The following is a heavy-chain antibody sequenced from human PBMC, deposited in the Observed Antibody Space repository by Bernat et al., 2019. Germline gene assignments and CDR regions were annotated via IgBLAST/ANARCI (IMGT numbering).Heavy chain of an antibody. D-gene: IGHD3-3*01. Sequence: QVQLQESGPGLVKPSQTLSLTCTVSGGSISSGSYYWSWIRQPAGKGLEWIGRIYTSGSTNYNPSLKSRVTISVDTSKNQFSLKLSSVTAADTAVYYRARVIPLRFLAKFDPWGQGTLVTVSS. CDR3: ARVIPLRFLAKFDP. J-gene: IGHJ5*02. CDR2: IYTSGST. CDR1: GGSISSGSYY. V-gene: IGHV4-61*02.